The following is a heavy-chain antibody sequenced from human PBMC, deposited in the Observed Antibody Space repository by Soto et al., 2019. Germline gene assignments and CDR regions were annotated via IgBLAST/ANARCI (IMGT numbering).Heavy chain of an antibody. CDR1: GGSLSGYY. CDR3: ARGRPRAVAGAPTNYFGVAD. CDR2: IDHRGTT. V-gene: IGHV4-34*01. J-gene: IGHJ6*02. Sequence: QVQLQQWGAGLLKPAETLSLTCAVYGGSLSGYYWNWIRQAPGKGLEWIGDIDHRGTTNSNPSLKSRVTMSVDTSKSQFSLPLTSVTAADTGVYYCARGRPRAVAGAPTNYFGVADWGQGTTVIVSS. D-gene: IGHD6-19*01.